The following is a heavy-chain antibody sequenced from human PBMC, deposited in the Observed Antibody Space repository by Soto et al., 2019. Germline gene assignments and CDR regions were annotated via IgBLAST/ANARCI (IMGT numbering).Heavy chain of an antibody. CDR1: GFICSSYD. Sequence: GGSLRLSCAASGFICSSYDMSWVRQAPGKGLEWVSTILVDGRTFYVDSVKGRFTVSRDNSKNTVYLQMSSLTAGDTALYYCAKATATGGGAFDICGQGTMVTVSS. D-gene: IGHD2-8*02. J-gene: IGHJ3*02. CDR2: ILVDGRT. V-gene: IGHV3-23*01. CDR3: AKATATGGGAFDI.